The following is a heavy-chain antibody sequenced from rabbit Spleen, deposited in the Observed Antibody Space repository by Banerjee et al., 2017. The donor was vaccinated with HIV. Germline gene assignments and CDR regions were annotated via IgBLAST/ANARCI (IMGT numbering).Heavy chain of an antibody. J-gene: IGHJ4*01. CDR1: GFSFGDRDV. CDR2: INAATGKP. D-gene: IGHD3-1*01. V-gene: IGHV1S45*01. CDR3: ARDLASVVGWNFNL. Sequence: QQQLEESGGGLVQPTGSLTLTCKASGFSFGDRDVMCWVRQAPGKGLEWIACINAATGKPVYATWAKGRFTISRTSSTTVTLRMTSLTAADTATYFCARDLASVVGWNFNLWGQGTLVTVS.